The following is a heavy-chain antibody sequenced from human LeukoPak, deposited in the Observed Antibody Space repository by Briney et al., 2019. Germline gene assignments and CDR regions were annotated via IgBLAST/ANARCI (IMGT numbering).Heavy chain of an antibody. J-gene: IGHJ4*02. D-gene: IGHD3-10*01. Sequence: GGSLRLSCAASGFSFSHAWMSWGRQAPGKGLEWVGRIISKTAGGTTYYAAPVKGRFTISRDDSESTLYLQMSSLKTEDTAVYYCITDASSGSYWGQGTMVTVSS. CDR1: GFSFSHAW. CDR2: IISKTAGGTT. CDR3: ITDASSGSY. V-gene: IGHV3-15*01.